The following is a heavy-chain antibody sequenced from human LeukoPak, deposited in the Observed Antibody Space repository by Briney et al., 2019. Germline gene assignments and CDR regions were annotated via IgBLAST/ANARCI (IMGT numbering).Heavy chain of an antibody. V-gene: IGHV3-30*02. D-gene: IGHD2-8*01. Sequence: GGSLRLSCAASGFDYSRYGMHWVRQAPGMGLEWVAFVRYDGVNKYYTDSVKGRFTISKDNSKNALYLQMNSLRVEDTALYSCARESGVPYHSEGPSYWGLGTLVTVSS. CDR2: VRYDGVNK. CDR1: GFDYSRYG. J-gene: IGHJ4*02. CDR3: ARESGVPYHSEGPSY.